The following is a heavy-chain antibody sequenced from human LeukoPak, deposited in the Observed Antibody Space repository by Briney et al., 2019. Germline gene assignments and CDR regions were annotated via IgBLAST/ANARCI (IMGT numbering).Heavy chain of an antibody. Sequence: KPGGSLRLSCAASGFTFSSYSMNWVRQAPGKGLEWVSSISSSSSYIYYADSVKGRFIISRDNAKNTLYLQMNSLRAEDTAVYYCARVEDGSSWSPFDYWGQGTLVTVSS. CDR1: GFTFSSYS. J-gene: IGHJ4*02. CDR2: ISSSSSYI. D-gene: IGHD6-13*01. CDR3: ARVEDGSSWSPFDY. V-gene: IGHV3-21*01.